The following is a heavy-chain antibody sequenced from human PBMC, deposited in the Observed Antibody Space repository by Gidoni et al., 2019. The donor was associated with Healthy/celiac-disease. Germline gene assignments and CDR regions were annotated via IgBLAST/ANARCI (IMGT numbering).Heavy chain of an antibody. Sequence: QVQLVESGGGVVQPGRSLRLSCAASGFTFSSYALHWVRQAPGKGLEWVAVISYDGSNKYYEDSVKGRFTISRDNSKNTLYLQMNSLRAEDTAVYYCAREGTYSSSWYTPYYYYGMDVWGQGTTVTVSS. D-gene: IGHD6-13*01. CDR2: ISYDGSNK. V-gene: IGHV3-30-3*01. J-gene: IGHJ6*02. CDR3: AREGTYSSSWYTPYYYYGMDV. CDR1: GFTFSSYA.